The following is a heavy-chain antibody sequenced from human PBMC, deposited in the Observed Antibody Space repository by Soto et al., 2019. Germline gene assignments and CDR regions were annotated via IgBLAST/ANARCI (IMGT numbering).Heavy chain of an antibody. Sequence: ASVKVSCKASGYTFTSYYMHWVRQAPGQGLEWMGIINPSGGSTSYAQKFQGRVTMTRDTSTSTVYMELSSLRSEDTAVYYCARGGRVVAATTKTSAYYYMDVWGKGTTVTVSS. CDR2: INPSGGST. CDR3: ARGGRVVAATTKTSAYYYMDV. J-gene: IGHJ6*03. CDR1: GYTFTSYY. V-gene: IGHV1-46*03. D-gene: IGHD2-15*01.